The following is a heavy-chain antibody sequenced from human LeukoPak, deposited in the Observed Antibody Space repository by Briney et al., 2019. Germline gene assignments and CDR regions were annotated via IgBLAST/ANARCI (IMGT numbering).Heavy chain of an antibody. Sequence: SETLSLTCTVSGGSISTYYWSWIRQPPGKGLEWIGYIYYSGSAKYNPSLKSRVTISVDTSKNQFSLKLSSVTAADTAVYYCARSYGSGNYFHYWGQGTLVTVSS. D-gene: IGHD3-10*01. CDR1: GGSISTYY. CDR2: IYYSGSA. V-gene: IGHV4-59*01. J-gene: IGHJ4*02. CDR3: ARSYGSGNYFHY.